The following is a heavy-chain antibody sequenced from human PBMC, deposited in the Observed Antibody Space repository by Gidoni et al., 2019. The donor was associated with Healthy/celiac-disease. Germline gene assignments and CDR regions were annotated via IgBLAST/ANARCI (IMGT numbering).Heavy chain of an antibody. Sequence: QVQLQESGPGLVKPSETLSLTCTVSGGSISSYYWSWIRQPPGKGLEWIGYIYYSGSTNYNPSLKSRVTISVDTSKNQFSLKLSSVTAADTAVYYCARINSGYDTTTWQTENYFDYWGQGTLVTVSS. V-gene: IGHV4-59*01. CDR3: ARINSGYDTTTWQTENYFDY. CDR2: IYYSGST. CDR1: GGSISSYY. J-gene: IGHJ4*02. D-gene: IGHD5-12*01.